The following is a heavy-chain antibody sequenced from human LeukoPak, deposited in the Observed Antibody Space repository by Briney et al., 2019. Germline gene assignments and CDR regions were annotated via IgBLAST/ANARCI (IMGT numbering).Heavy chain of an antibody. J-gene: IGHJ4*02. V-gene: IGHV3-64D*06. CDR1: GFTFSSYA. CDR2: ISTNGHST. CDR3: VKLRTYSHTPPDY. D-gene: IGHD6-13*01. Sequence: PGGSLRLSCSASGFTFSSYAMHWVRRAPGKGLEYVSAISTNGHSTYYADSVKGRFTISRDNSKNTLYLQMSSLRTEDTAVYYCVKLRTYSHTPPDYWGQGTLVTVSS.